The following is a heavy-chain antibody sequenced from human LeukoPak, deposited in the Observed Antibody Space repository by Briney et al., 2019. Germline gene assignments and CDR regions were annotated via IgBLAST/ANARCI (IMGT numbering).Heavy chain of an antibody. CDR3: ARGYYDSSGYYIPEYFQH. Sequence: GGSLRLSCAASGFTFSDYYMSWIRQAPGKGLEWVSCISSSGTTIYYADSVKGRFTISRDNAKNSLYLQMNSLRAEDTAVYYCARGYYDSSGYYIPEYFQHWGQGTLVTVSS. CDR1: GFTFSDYY. CDR2: ISSSGTTI. J-gene: IGHJ1*01. V-gene: IGHV3-11*01. D-gene: IGHD3-22*01.